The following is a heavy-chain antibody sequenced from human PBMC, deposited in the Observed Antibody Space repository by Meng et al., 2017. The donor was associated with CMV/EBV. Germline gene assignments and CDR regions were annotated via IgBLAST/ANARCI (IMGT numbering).Heavy chain of an antibody. CDR2: IYSTGGT. CDR1: GGFLSGFF. Sequence: QESGPGLVRPSSPLSLTCSVSGGFLSGFFWTWIRQPAGKGLEWIGRIYSTGGTNYNPSFESRVTISLDGSNNQFSLKLNSVTAADTAIYYCARERGDDSGYNFDSWGQGTLVTVSS. D-gene: IGHD3-22*01. V-gene: IGHV4-4*07. J-gene: IGHJ4*02. CDR3: ARERGDDSGYNFDS.